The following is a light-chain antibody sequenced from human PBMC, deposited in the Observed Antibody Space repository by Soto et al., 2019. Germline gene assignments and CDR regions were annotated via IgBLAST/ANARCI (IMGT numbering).Light chain of an antibody. V-gene: IGLV2-18*01. CDR3: SLYTSSSTVA. CDR2: EVN. J-gene: IGLJ2*01. CDR1: SSDVGAYNR. Sequence: HSVLTQPPSVSASPGQSVTIPCTATSSDVGAYNRVSWYQQYPGTPPKLMISEVNNRPSGVPDRFSGSKSGNTASLTISGLQAEDEADYYCSLYTSSSTVAFGGGTKLTVL.